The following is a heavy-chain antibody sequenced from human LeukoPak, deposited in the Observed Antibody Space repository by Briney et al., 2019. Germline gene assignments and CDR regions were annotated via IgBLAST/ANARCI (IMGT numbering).Heavy chain of an antibody. CDR1: GGAFSSYA. CDR2: IIPIFGTA. CDR3: ARGRVTTHYFDY. D-gene: IGHD4-11*01. V-gene: IGHV1-69*13. Sequence: SVKVSRKASGGAFSSYAISWVRQAPGQGLEWMGGIIPIFGTANYAQKFQGRVTITADESTSTAYMELSSLRSEDTAVYYCARGRVTTHYFDYWGQGTLVTVSS. J-gene: IGHJ4*02.